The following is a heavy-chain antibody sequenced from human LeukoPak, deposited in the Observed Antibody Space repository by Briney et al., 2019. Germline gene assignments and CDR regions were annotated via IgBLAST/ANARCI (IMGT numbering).Heavy chain of an antibody. J-gene: IGHJ5*02. CDR1: AGSISNYY. D-gene: IGHD6-19*01. V-gene: IGHV4-59*01. CDR3: ARCIAVADDNWFDP. Sequence: SETLSLTCTVSAGSISNYYWSWIRQPPGKGLEWIGYISYSGSTYYNPSLKSRVTISVNTSKNQFSLKLSSVTAADTAVYYCARCIAVADDNWFDPWGQGTLVTVSS. CDR2: ISYSGST.